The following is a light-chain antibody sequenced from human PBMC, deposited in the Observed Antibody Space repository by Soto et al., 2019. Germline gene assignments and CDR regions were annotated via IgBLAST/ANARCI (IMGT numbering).Light chain of an antibody. Sequence: DIQMTQSPSSLSASVGDRVTITCRASRGIYTHLAWYQQKPGNAPKLLIYAESTLQSGVPSRFSASGSGTDFILTISALQSEDVGTYFCQTYDKAPWTFGPGTRV. V-gene: IGKV1-27*01. J-gene: IGKJ1*01. CDR1: RGIYTH. CDR3: QTYDKAPWT. CDR2: AES.